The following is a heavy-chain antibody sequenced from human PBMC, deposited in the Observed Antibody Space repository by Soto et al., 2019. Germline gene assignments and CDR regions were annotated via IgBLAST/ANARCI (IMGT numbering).Heavy chain of an antibody. CDR2: INTGSTNT. V-gene: IGHV1-3*04. J-gene: IGHJ4*02. Sequence: QVDLVQSGAEVKEPGASVRISCEASGYTFTSYGIHWVRQAPGQRLEWMGWINTGSTNTRYPPELQASVTITRDTSAKTAYMELTSLRSEDTAVYYCARAMPTAGYIYFEQWGQGTLVTVSS. CDR1: GYTFTSYG. CDR3: ARAMPTAGYIYFEQ. D-gene: IGHD3-9*01.